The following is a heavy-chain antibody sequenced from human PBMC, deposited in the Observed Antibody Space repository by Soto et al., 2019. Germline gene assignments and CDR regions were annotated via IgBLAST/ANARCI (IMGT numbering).Heavy chain of an antibody. V-gene: IGHV4-30-2*01. CDR1: GGSISSGGYS. J-gene: IGHJ4*02. D-gene: IGHD6-13*01. CDR3: ARDSGYSSSWSTFDY. CDR2: IYHSGST. Sequence: QLQLQESGSGLVKPSQTLSLTCAVSGGSISSGGYSWSWIRQPPGKGLEWIGYIYHSGSTYYNPSLKGRVTISVDRSKNQFSLKLSSVTAADTAVYYCARDSGYSSSWSTFDYWGQGTLVTVSS.